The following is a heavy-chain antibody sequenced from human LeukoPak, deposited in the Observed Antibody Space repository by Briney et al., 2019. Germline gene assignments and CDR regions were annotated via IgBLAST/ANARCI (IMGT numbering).Heavy chain of an antibody. Sequence: GGSLRLSCAASGFTFSSYSMNWVRQAPGKGLEWVSSISSSSSYIYYADSLKGRFTISRDNAKNSLYLQMNSLRAEDTAVYYCARDAGINYVSSGYYYCFDYWGQGTLVTVSS. CDR3: ARDAGINYVSSGYYYCFDY. V-gene: IGHV3-21*01. CDR2: ISSSSSYI. J-gene: IGHJ4*02. D-gene: IGHD3-22*01. CDR1: GFTFSSYS.